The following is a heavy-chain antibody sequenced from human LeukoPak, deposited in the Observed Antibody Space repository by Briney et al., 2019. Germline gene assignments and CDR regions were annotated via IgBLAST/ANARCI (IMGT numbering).Heavy chain of an antibody. CDR3: AKSRDDGTGYYYDY. CDR2: ISRNSYNI. J-gene: IGHJ4*02. V-gene: IGHV3-9*01. CDR1: GFSFDDYA. Sequence: GGSLRLSCEASGFSFDDYAMPWVRQAPGKGLEWVAGISRNSYNIAYGDSVKGRFTISRDNAKKSLSLQMNSLGTEDTAFYYCAKSRDDGTGYYYDYWGQGVLVTVAS. D-gene: IGHD3-9*01.